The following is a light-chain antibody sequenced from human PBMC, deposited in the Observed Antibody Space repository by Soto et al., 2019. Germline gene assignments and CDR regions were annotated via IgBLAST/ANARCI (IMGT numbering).Light chain of an antibody. CDR2: KAS. Sequence: DIPMTQSPSTLSASVGDRVTITCRASQSISSWLAWYQQKPGKAPNLLIYKASSLQSGVPSRFSGSGSGTEFTLTISGLQPDDFATYYCQQYNSCPYTFGQGTKLEI. J-gene: IGKJ2*01. CDR1: QSISSW. CDR3: QQYNSCPYT. V-gene: IGKV1-5*03.